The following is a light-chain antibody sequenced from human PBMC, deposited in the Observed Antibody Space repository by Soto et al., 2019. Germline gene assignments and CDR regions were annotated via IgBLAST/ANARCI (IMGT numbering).Light chain of an antibody. J-gene: IGLJ2*01. Sequence: QSVLTQPPSVSGSPGQSVTISCTGTSSDVGAYNFVSWYQQHPGKAPKLIIFDVSARPSGVPDRFSGSKSGNTASLTISGLRADDEADYYCCSYAGTYSPVLGGGTQLTVL. CDR2: DVS. CDR1: SSDVGAYNF. V-gene: IGLV2-11*01. CDR3: CSYAGTYSPV.